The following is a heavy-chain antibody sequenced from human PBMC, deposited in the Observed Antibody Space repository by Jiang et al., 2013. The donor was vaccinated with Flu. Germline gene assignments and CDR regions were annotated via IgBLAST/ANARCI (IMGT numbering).Heavy chain of an antibody. CDR3: AREAPSHNWNDGEKYYYYYMDV. CDR2: TYYRSKWYN. D-gene: IGHD1-20*01. V-gene: IGHV6-1*01. Sequence: SSNSAAWNWIRQSPSRGLEWLGRTYYRSKWYNDYAVSVKSRITINPDTSKNQFSLQLNSVTPEDTAVYYCAREAPSHNWNDGEKYYYYYMDVWGKGTTVTVSS. CDR1: SSNSAA. J-gene: IGHJ6*03.